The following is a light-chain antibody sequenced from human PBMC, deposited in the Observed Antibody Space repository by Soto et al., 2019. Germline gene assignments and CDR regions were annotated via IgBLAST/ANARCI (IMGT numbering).Light chain of an antibody. CDR1: QDIHTW. V-gene: IGKV1-12*01. Sequence: DTQMTQSPSAVSASVGDRVTISSRASQDIHTWLAWYQQKPGKAPNLLIYGASILQSGVPSRFSGSGSGTDFTLTISSLQPEDSATYYCQQANSFPFTFGPGTKVDV. CDR2: GAS. CDR3: QQANSFPFT. J-gene: IGKJ3*01.